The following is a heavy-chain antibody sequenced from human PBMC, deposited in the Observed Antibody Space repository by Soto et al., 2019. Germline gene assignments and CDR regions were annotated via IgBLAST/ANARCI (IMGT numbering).Heavy chain of an antibody. V-gene: IGHV3-15*01. D-gene: IGHD3-3*01. CDR2: IKSKTDGGTT. J-gene: IGHJ6*03. Sequence: GGSLRLSCAASGFTFSNAWMSWVRQAPGKGLEWVGRIKSKTDGGTTDYAAPVKGRFTISRDDSKNTLYLQMNSLKTEDTAVYYCTTFFANPPYYYYMDVWGKGTTVTVSS. CDR1: GFTFSNAW. CDR3: TTFFANPPYYYYMDV.